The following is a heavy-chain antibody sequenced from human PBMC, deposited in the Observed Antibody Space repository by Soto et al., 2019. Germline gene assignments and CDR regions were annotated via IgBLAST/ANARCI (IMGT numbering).Heavy chain of an antibody. V-gene: IGHV4-59*11. CDR3: ASQRLYDSSSYPVDY. J-gene: IGHJ4*02. CDR1: GDSLRSHY. D-gene: IGHD3-22*01. Sequence: ETLSLTCTVSGDSLRSHYWSWIRQPPGKGLEWVGYVYYRGSTNYNPSLKSRVTMSVDTSKNQFSLNLSSVTAADTAVYYCASQRLYDSSSYPVDYWGQGTLVTVS. CDR2: VYYRGST.